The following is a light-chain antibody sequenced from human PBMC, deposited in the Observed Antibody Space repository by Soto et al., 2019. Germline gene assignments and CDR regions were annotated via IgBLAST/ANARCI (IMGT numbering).Light chain of an antibody. CDR3: QQCNNWPPIT. CDR2: DIS. CDR1: QSVSEC. V-gene: IGKV3-11*01. Sequence: EIVLTQSPATLSLSPGERATLSCRASQSVSECLAWYQQKPGQAPRLLIYDISSRAPGIPARFSGSGSGTDFTLTISSLEPEDFAVYYCQQCNNWPPITFGQGTRLEIK. J-gene: IGKJ5*01.